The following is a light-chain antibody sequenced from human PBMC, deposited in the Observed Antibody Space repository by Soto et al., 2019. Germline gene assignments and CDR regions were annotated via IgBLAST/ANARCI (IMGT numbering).Light chain of an antibody. CDR3: HQYGSSPLT. CDR2: GGS. J-gene: IGKJ4*01. V-gene: IGKV3-20*01. Sequence: EIVLTQSPGTLSLSPGETATLSCRASQTVNSDYLAWFQQRPGQAPRLLIYGGSSRATGIPDRFSGGGSGTDFSLTISRLETEDFSVYYCHQYGSSPLTFGGGTKVDIK. CDR1: QTVNSDY.